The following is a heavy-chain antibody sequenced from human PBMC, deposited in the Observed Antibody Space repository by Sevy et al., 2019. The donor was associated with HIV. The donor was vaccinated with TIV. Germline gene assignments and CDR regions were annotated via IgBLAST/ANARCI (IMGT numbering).Heavy chain of an antibody. Sequence: GGSLRLSCAASGFTFSSYSMNWVRQAPGKGLEWVSYISSSSSTIYYADSVKGRFTISRDNAKNSLYLQMNSLRDEDAAVYYCARDQMIVVVRGDACDIWGQGTMVTVSS. V-gene: IGHV3-48*02. CDR3: ARDQMIVVVRGDACDI. CDR2: ISSSSSTI. D-gene: IGHD3-22*01. J-gene: IGHJ3*02. CDR1: GFTFSSYS.